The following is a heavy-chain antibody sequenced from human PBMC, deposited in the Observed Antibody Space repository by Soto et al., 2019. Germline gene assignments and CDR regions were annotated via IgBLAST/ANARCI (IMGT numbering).Heavy chain of an antibody. D-gene: IGHD3-16*01. CDR1: GGSLSSYY. CDR2: IYYSGST. V-gene: IGHV4-59*01. Sequence: QVQLQESGPGLVKPSETLSVTCTVSGGSLSSYYWSWIRQPPGKGLEWIGYIYYSGSTNYNPSLKRRCTLSRXTSKNQFSLKLSSVTAADTAVYYCARTPGLGWFDPWGQGTLVTVSS. J-gene: IGHJ5*02. CDR3: ARTPGLGWFDP.